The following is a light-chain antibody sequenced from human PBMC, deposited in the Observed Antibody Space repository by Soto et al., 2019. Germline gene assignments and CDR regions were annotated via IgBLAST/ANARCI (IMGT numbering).Light chain of an antibody. V-gene: IGLV2-14*01. Sequence: QSALTQPASVSGSPGQSFTISCIGTSSDIGRYNYVSWYQQYPGKAPKFMIYDVSNRPSGVSNRFSGSKSGNTASLTISGLQAEDEADYYCSSYISSSTYVFGTGTKLTVL. CDR3: SSYISSSTYV. CDR1: SSDIGRYNY. CDR2: DVS. J-gene: IGLJ1*01.